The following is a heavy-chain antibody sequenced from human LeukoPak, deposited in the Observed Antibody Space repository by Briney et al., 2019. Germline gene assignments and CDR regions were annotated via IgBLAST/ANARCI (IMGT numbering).Heavy chain of an antibody. J-gene: IGHJ5*02. CDR2: IDIPGNT. CDR1: GFTLSTYD. Sequence: PGGSLRLSCAASGFTLSTYDMHWVRQPPGKGLEWVSGIDIPGNTYYPGSVKGRFTMSRESAKNSLYLQMNSLRAGDTAVYYCARAVAGTHWFDPWGQGTLVTVSS. CDR3: ARAVAGTHWFDP. D-gene: IGHD6-19*01. V-gene: IGHV3-13*01.